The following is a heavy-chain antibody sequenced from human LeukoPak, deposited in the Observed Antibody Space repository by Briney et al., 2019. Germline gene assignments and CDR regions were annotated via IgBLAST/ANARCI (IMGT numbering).Heavy chain of an antibody. CDR3: ARTTPSLSTNGMDV. D-gene: IGHD3-3*02. J-gene: IGHJ6*02. V-gene: IGHV3-21*01. Sequence: GGSLRLSCAVSGFTFSRYSMNWVRQAPGKGLEWVSVISGGSTSTFYADSVKGRFTISRDNAKNSLYLQMDSLRAEDTAVYYCARTTPSLSTNGMDVWGQGTTVTVSS. CDR1: GFTFSRYS. CDR2: ISGGSTST.